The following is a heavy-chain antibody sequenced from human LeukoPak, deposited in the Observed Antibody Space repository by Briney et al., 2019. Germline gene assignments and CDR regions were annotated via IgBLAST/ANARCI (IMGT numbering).Heavy chain of an antibody. CDR3: ARDEYYYDSSGYLDY. CDR1: GFTFSSYS. Sequence: GGSLRLSCAASGFTFSSYSMNWVRQAPGKGLEWVSYISRSSSAIYYAGSVKGRFTISRDNAKNSLYLQMNSLRDEDTAVYFCARDEYYYDSSGYLDYWGQGTLVTVSS. D-gene: IGHD3-22*01. CDR2: ISRSSSAI. V-gene: IGHV3-48*02. J-gene: IGHJ4*02.